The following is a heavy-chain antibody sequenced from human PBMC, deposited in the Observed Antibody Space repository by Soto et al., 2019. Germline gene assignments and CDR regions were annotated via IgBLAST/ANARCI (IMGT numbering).Heavy chain of an antibody. CDR2: TYYRSKWYN. Sequence: SQTLSLTCAISGDSVSSNSAAWNWIRQSPSRGLEWLGRTYYRSKWYNDYAVSVKSRITINPDTSKNQFSLQLNSVTPEDTAVYYCAREKGTGSYYYYYYMDVWGKGTTVTVSS. CDR1: GDSVSSNSAA. D-gene: IGHD7-27*01. J-gene: IGHJ6*03. CDR3: AREKGTGSYYYYYYMDV. V-gene: IGHV6-1*01.